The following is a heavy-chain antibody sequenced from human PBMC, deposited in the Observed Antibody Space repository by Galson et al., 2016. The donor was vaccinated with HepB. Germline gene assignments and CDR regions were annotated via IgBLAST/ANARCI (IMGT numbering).Heavy chain of an antibody. CDR3: ARDKGRGGASFDY. CDR1: GFMFTDYY. D-gene: IGHD1-26*01. V-gene: IGHV1-2*02. CDR2: ISPDTGGA. J-gene: IGHJ4*02. Sequence: SVKVSCKASGFMFTDYYIHWVRQAPGQGLEWIGWISPDTGGAHFAQRFKDRVIMTRDTSISSVYMELTRLESDDTAFYYCARDKGRGGASFDYWGQGALVTVSS.